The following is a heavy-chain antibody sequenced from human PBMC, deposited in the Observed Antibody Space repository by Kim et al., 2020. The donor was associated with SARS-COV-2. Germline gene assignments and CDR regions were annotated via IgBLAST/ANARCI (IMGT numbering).Heavy chain of an antibody. J-gene: IGHJ3*02. CDR2: T. D-gene: IGHD1-1*01. V-gene: IGHV4-59*01. CDR3: ARDTSTGAFNI. Sequence: TNYNPSLKSRVTIAVDTTKNQFSLKLSTVTAADAPEYYCARDTSTGAFNIWGQETILTVSS.